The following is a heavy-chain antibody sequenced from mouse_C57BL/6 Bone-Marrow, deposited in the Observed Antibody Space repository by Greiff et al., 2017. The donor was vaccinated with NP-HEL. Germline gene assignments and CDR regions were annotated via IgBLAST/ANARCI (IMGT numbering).Heavy chain of an antibody. CDR1: GYTFTNSW. J-gene: IGHJ2*01. CDR3: ARWAYSNYFDY. D-gene: IGHD2-5*01. CDR2: IYPGGGYT. Sequence: QVQLKESGAELVRPGTSVKMSCKASGYTFTNSWIGWAKQRPGHGLEWIGDIYPGGGYTNYIEKFKGKATLTADKSSSTAYMQLSSLTSEDSAIYDCARWAYSNYFDYWGQGTTLTVSS. V-gene: IGHV1-63*01.